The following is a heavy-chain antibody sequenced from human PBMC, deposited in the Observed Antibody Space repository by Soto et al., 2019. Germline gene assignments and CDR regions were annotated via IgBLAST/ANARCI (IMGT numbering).Heavy chain of an antibody. CDR2: IYRTGST. D-gene: IGHD5-12*01. Sequence: SETLSLTCAVSGGSFTSNNWWTWVRQPPGQGLEWIGEIYRTGSTNYNPSLKSRVTISLDKSENQFSLKVTSLTAADTAVYYCASRDPGNSVDYWGQGTLVTVSS. CDR1: GGSFTSNNW. J-gene: IGHJ4*02. V-gene: IGHV4-4*02. CDR3: ASRDPGNSVDY.